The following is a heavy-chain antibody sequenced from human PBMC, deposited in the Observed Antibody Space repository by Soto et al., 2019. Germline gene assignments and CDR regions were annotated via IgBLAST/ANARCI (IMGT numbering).Heavy chain of an antibody. Sequence: QVQLVQSGAEVKKPGASVKVSCKASGCTFTSYGISWVRQAPGQGLEWMGWISAYNGNTNYAQKLQGRVTMTTDTSTSTAYMELRSLRSDDTAVYYCARDGDQSASYCISTSCYFGTESDYWGQGTLVTVSS. D-gene: IGHD2-2*01. J-gene: IGHJ4*02. CDR2: ISAYNGNT. CDR1: GCTFTSYG. CDR3: ARDGDQSASYCISTSCYFGTESDY. V-gene: IGHV1-18*01.